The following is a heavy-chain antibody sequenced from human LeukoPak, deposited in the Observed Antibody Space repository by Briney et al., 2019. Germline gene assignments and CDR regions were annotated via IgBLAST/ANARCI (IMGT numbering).Heavy chain of an antibody. J-gene: IGHJ4*02. CDR1: GGSISSGGYS. CDR3: ARQGVDYYDSSGYWDYFDY. Sequence: SETLSLTCAVSGGSISSGGYSWSWIRQPPGKGLEWIGYIYHSGSTYYNPSLKSRVTISVDRSKNQFSLKLSSVAAADTAVYYCARQGVDYYDSSGYWDYFDYWGQGTLVTVSS. V-gene: IGHV4-30-2*01. CDR2: IYHSGST. D-gene: IGHD3-22*01.